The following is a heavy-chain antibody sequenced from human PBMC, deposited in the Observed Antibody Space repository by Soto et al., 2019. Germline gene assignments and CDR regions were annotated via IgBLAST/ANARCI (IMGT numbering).Heavy chain of an antibody. CDR1: GYTFINYG. D-gene: IGHD3-3*01. V-gene: IGHV1-18*01. CDR3: ARDVRATYDFWSVDSFDP. CDR2: ISAYNGNT. Sequence: QVQLVQSGAEVKKPGASVKVSCKASGYTFINYGISWVRQAPGQGLEWMGWISAYNGNTNYAQKLQGRVTMTTDTSTSTAYMELRSLRSDDTAVYYCARDVRATYDFWSVDSFDPWGQGTLVTVSS. J-gene: IGHJ5*02.